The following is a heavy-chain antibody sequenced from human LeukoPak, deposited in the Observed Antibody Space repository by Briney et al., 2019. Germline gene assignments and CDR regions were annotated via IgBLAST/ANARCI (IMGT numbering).Heavy chain of an antibody. CDR3: ARPWDGYNLRRKTFYYFDY. Sequence: GESLKISCKGSGYSFTNYWIGWVRQMPGKGLEWMGIIYPGDSDTRYSPSFQGQVTISADKSLSTAYLQWSSLKASDTAMYYCARPWDGYNLRRKTFYYFDYWGQGTLVTVSS. CDR2: IYPGDSDT. J-gene: IGHJ4*02. D-gene: IGHD5-24*01. CDR1: GYSFTNYW. V-gene: IGHV5-51*01.